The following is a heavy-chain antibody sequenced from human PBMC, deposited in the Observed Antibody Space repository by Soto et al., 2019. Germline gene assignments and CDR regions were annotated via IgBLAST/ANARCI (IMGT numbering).Heavy chain of an antibody. V-gene: IGHV4-39*01. Sequence: QLQLQESGPGLVKPSETLSLTCTVSGGSISSSSYYWGWIRQPPGKGLEWIGSIYYSGSTYYNPSLKSRVTKSVDTSKNQFSLKLSSVTAADTAVYYCARHFDPDYGDYGYPFDYWGQGTLVTVSS. CDR3: ARHFDPDYGDYGYPFDY. CDR2: IYYSGST. CDR1: GGSISSSSYY. D-gene: IGHD4-17*01. J-gene: IGHJ4*02.